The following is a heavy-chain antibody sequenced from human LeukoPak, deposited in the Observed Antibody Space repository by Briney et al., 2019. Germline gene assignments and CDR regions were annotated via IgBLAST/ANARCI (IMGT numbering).Heavy chain of an antibody. J-gene: IGHJ4*02. CDR3: AKALPQGPYDILTGYCLDY. CDR2: IKQDGSEK. D-gene: IGHD3-9*01. V-gene: IGHV3-7*01. Sequence: PGGSLRLSCAASGFTFSSYWMSWVRQAPGKGLEWVANIKQDGSEKYYADSVKGRFTISRDNSKNTLYLQMNSLRAEDTAVYYCAKALPQGPYDILTGYCLDYWGQGTLVTVSS. CDR1: GFTFSSYW.